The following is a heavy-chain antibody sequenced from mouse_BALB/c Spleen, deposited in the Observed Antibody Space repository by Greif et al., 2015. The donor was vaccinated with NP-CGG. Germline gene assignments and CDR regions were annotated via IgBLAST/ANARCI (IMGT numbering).Heavy chain of an antibody. J-gene: IGHJ1*01. CDR2: ISSCGSYT. CDR1: GFTFSSYA. CDR3: ARGYGSRNWYFDV. V-gene: IGHV5-9-3*01. Sequence: EVQRVESGGGLVKPGGSLKLSCAASGFTFSSYAMSWVRQTPEKRLEWVATISSCGSYTYYPDSVKGRFTISRDNAKNTLYLQMSSLRSEDTAMYYCARGYGSRNWYFDVWGAGTTVTVSS. D-gene: IGHD1-1*01.